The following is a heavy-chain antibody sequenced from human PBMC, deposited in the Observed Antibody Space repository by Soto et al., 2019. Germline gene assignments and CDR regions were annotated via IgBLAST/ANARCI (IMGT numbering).Heavy chain of an antibody. D-gene: IGHD3-3*01. CDR1: GYTFTSYG. V-gene: IGHV1-18*04. Sequence: QVQLVQSGAEVKKPGASVKVSCKASGYTFTSYGISWVRQAPGQGLEWMGWISAYNGNTNYAQKLQGRVTMITDTSTSTAYMELRSLRSDDTAVYYCARDEYYDFWSGSPNWFDPWGQGTLVTVSS. CDR2: ISAYNGNT. CDR3: ARDEYYDFWSGSPNWFDP. J-gene: IGHJ5*02.